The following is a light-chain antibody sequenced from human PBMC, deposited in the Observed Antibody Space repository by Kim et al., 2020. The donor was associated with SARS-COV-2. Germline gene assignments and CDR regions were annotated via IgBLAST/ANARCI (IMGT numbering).Light chain of an antibody. Sequence: DIQMTQSPSSLSASVGDRVTITCQASQDISNYLNWYQQKPGKAPKLLIYDASNLETGVPSRFSGSGSGTDFTFTISSLQPKDIATYYCQQYNNLPCTFGQGTQLEIK. CDR3: QQYNNLPCT. J-gene: IGKJ5*01. CDR2: DAS. CDR1: QDISNY. V-gene: IGKV1-33*01.